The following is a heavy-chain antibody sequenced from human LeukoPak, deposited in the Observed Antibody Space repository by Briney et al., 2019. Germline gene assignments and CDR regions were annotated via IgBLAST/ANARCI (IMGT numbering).Heavy chain of an antibody. CDR2: IYYSGST. CDR3: ARTVGYFDL. J-gene: IGHJ4*02. V-gene: IGHV4-39*07. Sequence: PSETLSLTCTVSGGSISSSSYYWGWIRQPPGKGLEWIGSIYYSGSTYYNPSLKSRVTISVDTSKNQFSLKLSSVTAADTAVYYCARTVGYFDLWGQGTLVTVSS. CDR1: GGSISSSSYY. D-gene: IGHD3-9*01.